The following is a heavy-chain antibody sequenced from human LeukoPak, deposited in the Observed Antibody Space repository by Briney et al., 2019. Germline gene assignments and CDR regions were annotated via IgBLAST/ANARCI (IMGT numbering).Heavy chain of an antibody. CDR3: AREAGLDYDYVGALY. Sequence: GGSLRLTCAASGFTFSSYWMHWVRQAPGKGLVWVSRINSDGSSTSYADSVKGRFTIYRDNAKNTLYLQMNSLRGEDTGVYYCAREAGLDYDYVGALYWGQGNLVPVSS. V-gene: IGHV3-74*01. CDR2: INSDGSST. D-gene: IGHD3-16*01. CDR1: GFTFSSYW. J-gene: IGHJ1*01.